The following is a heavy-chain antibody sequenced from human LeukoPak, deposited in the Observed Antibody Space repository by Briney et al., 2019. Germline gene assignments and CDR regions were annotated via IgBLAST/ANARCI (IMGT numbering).Heavy chain of an antibody. CDR2: MNPNSGNT. CDR3: ARDLSHFDVFDK. J-gene: IGHJ3*02. CDR1: GYTFTSYD. Sequence: ASVKVSCKASGYTFTSYDINWVRQATGQGLEWMGWMNPNSGNTGYAQKFQGRVTMTRNTSISTAYMELSSLRSEDTAVYYCARDLSHFDVFDKWGLGTMVTVSS. V-gene: IGHV1-8*01.